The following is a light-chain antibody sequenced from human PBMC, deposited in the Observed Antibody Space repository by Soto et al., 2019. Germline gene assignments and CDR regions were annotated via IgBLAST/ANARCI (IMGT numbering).Light chain of an antibody. V-gene: IGKV3-20*01. Sequence: EIVLTQSPGTLSLSPGERATLSCRASQSVRSDYLAWYQQKPGQAPRLLIYGASSRATDIPDRFSGRGSGTDFTLTVTSLEPEDCAVYYCQQYGSSPPTFGQGTTVDIK. J-gene: IGKJ1*01. CDR3: QQYGSSPPT. CDR1: QSVRSDY. CDR2: GAS.